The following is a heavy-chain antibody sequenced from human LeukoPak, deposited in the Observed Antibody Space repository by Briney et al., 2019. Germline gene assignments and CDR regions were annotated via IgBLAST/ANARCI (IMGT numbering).Heavy chain of an antibody. D-gene: IGHD3-10*01. J-gene: IGHJ4*02. CDR3: ARVSLVRGAPDYYFDY. V-gene: IGHV4-38-2*02. CDR2: IYHSGST. Sequence: PSETLSLTCTVSGYSISSGYYWGWIRQPPGKGLEWIGSIYHSGSTYYNPSLKSRVTMSVDTSKNQFSLKLSSVTAADTAVYYCARVSLVRGAPDYYFDYWGQGTLVTVSS. CDR1: GYSISSGYY.